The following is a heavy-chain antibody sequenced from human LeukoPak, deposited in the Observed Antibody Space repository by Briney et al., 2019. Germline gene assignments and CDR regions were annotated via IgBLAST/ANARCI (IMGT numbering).Heavy chain of an antibody. Sequence: PGASLRLSCAASGFTFDDYAMHWVRQAPGKGLEWVSLVREDGSTKYYVNSVKGRLAIATDNSKKSLYLQINSLRTEDTAFYYCAKTRRSGTEYADFDRWGQGTLVTVSS. J-gene: IGHJ4*02. V-gene: IGHV3-43*02. CDR1: GFTFDDYA. CDR3: AKTRRSGTEYADFDR. D-gene: IGHD1-26*01. CDR2: VREDGSTK.